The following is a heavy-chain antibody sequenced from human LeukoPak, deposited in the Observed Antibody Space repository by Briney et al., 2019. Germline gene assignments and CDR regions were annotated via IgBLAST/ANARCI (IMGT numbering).Heavy chain of an antibody. V-gene: IGHV4-4*07. Sequence: PSETLSLTCTVSGGSISSYYWSWIRQPAGKGLEWIGRIYTSGSTNYNPSLKSRVTMSVDTSKNQFSPKLSSVTAADTAVYYCATDYPVAGHLWGWPSLDYWGQGTLVTVSS. J-gene: IGHJ4*02. CDR1: GGSISSYY. CDR3: ATDYPVAGHLWGWPSLDY. CDR2: IYTSGST. D-gene: IGHD6-19*01.